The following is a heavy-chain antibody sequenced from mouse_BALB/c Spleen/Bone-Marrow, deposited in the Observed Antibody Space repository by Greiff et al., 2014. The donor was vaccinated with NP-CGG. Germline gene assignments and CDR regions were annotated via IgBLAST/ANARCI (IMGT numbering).Heavy chain of an antibody. J-gene: IGHJ4*01. CDR2: IDPSDSET. CDR3: ARALGDGYYYAMDY. Sequence: VQLQQSGAELVKPGAPVKLPCKASGYTFTSYWMNWVKQRPGRGLEWIGRIDPSDSETHYNQKFKDKATLTVDKSSSTAYIQXXXXXXXXSAVYYCARALGDGYYYAMDYWGQGTSVTVSS. V-gene: IGHV1S72*01. D-gene: IGHD2-3*01. CDR1: GYTFTSYW.